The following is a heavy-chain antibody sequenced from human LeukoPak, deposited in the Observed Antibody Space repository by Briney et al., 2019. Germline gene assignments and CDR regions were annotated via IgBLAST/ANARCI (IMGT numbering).Heavy chain of an antibody. CDR2: IKSKSDGGTI. J-gene: IGHJ4*02. D-gene: IGHD2-21*01. CDR1: GFTFSSYA. CDR3: TTSSVHINDY. V-gene: IGHV3-15*01. Sequence: PGGSLRLSCAASGFTFSSYAMTWVRQAPGKGLEWVGRIKSKSDGGTIDYAAPVKGRFTISRDDSKNTVYLQMNSLKTEDTGVYYCTTSSVHINDYWGQGTLVTVSS.